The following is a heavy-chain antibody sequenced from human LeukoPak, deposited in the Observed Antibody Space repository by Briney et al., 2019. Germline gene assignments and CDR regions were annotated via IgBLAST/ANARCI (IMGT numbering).Heavy chain of an antibody. J-gene: IGHJ4*02. D-gene: IGHD6-13*01. CDR3: ARGPAAGPS. V-gene: IGHV3-74*01. CDR1: GFTFSNYW. CDR2: INTDGSGT. Sequence: PGGSLRLSCAASGFTFSNYWMHWVRQAPGKGLVWVSRINTDGSGTTYADSVKGRFSISRDNAKNTLYLQMNSLRAEDTAVYYCARGPAAGPSWGQGTLVTVSS.